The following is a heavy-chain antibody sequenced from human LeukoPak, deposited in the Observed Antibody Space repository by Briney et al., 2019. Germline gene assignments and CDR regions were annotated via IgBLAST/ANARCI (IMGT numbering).Heavy chain of an antibody. J-gene: IGHJ4*02. Sequence: SGGSLRLSCAASGFTFDDYAMPWVRQAPGKGLEWVSGISWNSGSIGYADSVKGRFTISRDNARNSLYLQMNSLRAEDTALYYCAKGERGSGSYFDYWGQGTLVTVSS. CDR3: AKGERGSGSYFDY. CDR1: GFTFDDYA. CDR2: ISWNSGSI. V-gene: IGHV3-9*01. D-gene: IGHD3-10*01.